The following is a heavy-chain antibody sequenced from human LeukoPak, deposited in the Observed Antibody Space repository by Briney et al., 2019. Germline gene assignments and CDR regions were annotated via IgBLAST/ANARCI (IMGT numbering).Heavy chain of an antibody. J-gene: IGHJ4*02. V-gene: IGHV3-23*01. D-gene: IGHD6-19*01. CDR2: ISGSGGST. CDR3: AKGVAVAGTGY. CDR1: GFTFSSYA. Sequence: GGSLRLSCAASGFTFSSYATSWVRQAPGKGLEWVSAISGSGGSTYYADSVKGRFTISRDNSKNTLYLQMNSLRAEDTAVYYCAKGVAVAGTGYWGQGTLVTVSS.